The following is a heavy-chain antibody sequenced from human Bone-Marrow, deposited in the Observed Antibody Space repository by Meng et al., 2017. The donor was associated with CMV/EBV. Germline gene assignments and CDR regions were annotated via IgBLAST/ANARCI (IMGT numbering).Heavy chain of an antibody. CDR1: GYTFTSYG. V-gene: IGHV1-18*01. Sequence: ASVKVSCKASGYTFTSYGISWVRQAPGQGLEWMGWISAYNGNTNYAQKLQGRVTMTTDTSTSTAYMELRSLRSDDTAVYYCARVRSRITMIVVVIYDAFDIWGQGQMV. CDR3: ARVRSRITMIVVVIYDAFDI. J-gene: IGHJ3*02. CDR2: ISAYNGNT. D-gene: IGHD3-22*01.